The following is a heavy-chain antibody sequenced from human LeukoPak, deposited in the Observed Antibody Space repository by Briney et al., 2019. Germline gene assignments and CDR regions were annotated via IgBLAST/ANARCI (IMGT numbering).Heavy chain of an antibody. D-gene: IGHD6-13*01. V-gene: IGHV1-18*01. CDR1: GYTFTSYG. Sequence: ASVKVSCKASGYTFTSYGISWVRQAPGQGLEWMGWISAYNGNTNYAQKLQGRVTMTTDTSTSTAYMELRSLRSDDTAVYYCARGSSSWGGLANWFDPWGQGTLVTVSS. J-gene: IGHJ5*02. CDR2: ISAYNGNT. CDR3: ARGSSSWGGLANWFDP.